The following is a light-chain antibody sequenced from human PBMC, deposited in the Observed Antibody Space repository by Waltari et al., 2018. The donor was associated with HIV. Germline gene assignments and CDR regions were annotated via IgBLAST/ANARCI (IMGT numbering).Light chain of an antibody. Sequence: QSVLTQPPSVSGAPGQRVTISCTGSSSNIGAGYDVHWSQQLPGTAPKLLIYGNSNRPSVVPHRFSGSKSGTSASLAITGLQAEDEADYYCQSYDSSLSALYVFGTGTKVTVL. V-gene: IGLV1-40*01. CDR1: SSNIGAGYD. CDR3: QSYDSSLSALYV. CDR2: GNS. J-gene: IGLJ1*01.